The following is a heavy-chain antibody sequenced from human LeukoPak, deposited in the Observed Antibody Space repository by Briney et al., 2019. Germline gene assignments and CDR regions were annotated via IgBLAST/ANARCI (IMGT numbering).Heavy chain of an antibody. CDR1: GYTFTSYY. J-gene: IGHJ4*02. V-gene: IGHV1-46*01. D-gene: IGHD3-22*01. Sequence: ASVKVSCKASGYTFTSYYMHWVRQAPGQGLERMGIINPSGGSTSYAQKFQGRVTMTRDTSTSTVYMELSSLRSEDTAVYYCARDRYYYDSSGYLDYWGQGTLVTVSS. CDR3: ARDRYYYDSSGYLDY. CDR2: INPSGGST.